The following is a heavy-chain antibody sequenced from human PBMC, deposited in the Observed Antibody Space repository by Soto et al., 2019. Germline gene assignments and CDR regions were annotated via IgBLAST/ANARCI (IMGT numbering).Heavy chain of an antibody. D-gene: IGHD3-16*02. Sequence: ASVKVSCKASGYTFTGYYMHWVRQAPGQGLEWMGWINPNSGGTNYAQKFQGRVTMTRDTSTSTVYMELSSLRSEDTAVYYCARDHDYVWGSYRSLGYFDYWGQGTLVTVSS. V-gene: IGHV1-2*02. J-gene: IGHJ4*02. CDR3: ARDHDYVWGSYRSLGYFDY. CDR1: GYTFTGYY. CDR2: INPNSGGT.